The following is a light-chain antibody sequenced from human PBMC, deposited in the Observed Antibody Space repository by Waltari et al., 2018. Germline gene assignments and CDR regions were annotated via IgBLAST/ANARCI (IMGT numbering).Light chain of an antibody. Sequence: QSALTQPASVSGSPGQSITISCTGTSSDVGGYNYVSWYQKTPGKAPKLMIYEVSNRPSGVSNRFSGSKSGNTASLTISGLQAEDEADYYCSSYTSSSTLVVFGGGTKLTVL. CDR2: EVS. J-gene: IGLJ2*01. CDR3: SSYTSSSTLVV. V-gene: IGLV2-14*01. CDR1: SSDVGGYNY.